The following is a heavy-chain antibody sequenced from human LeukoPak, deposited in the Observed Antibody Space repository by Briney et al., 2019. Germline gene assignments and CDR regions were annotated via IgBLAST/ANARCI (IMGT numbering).Heavy chain of an antibody. CDR3: ARLTTAVARRYYYYMDV. V-gene: IGHV4-34*01. CDR2: INHSGST. J-gene: IGHJ6*03. Sequence: SETLSLTCAVYDGSFSGYYWSWIRQPPGKGLEWIGEINHSGSTNYNPSLKSRIAISVDTSKNQFSLKLSSVTAADTAVYYCARLTTAVARRYYYYMDVGGKGTTVTVSS. CDR1: DGSFSGYY. D-gene: IGHD6-19*01.